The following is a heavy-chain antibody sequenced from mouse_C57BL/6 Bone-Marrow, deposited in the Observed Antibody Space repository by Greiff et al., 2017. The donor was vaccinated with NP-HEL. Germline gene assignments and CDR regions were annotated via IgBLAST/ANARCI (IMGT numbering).Heavy chain of an antibody. D-gene: IGHD1-1*01. J-gene: IGHJ2*01. CDR2: IYPRSGNT. CDR3: ARGLITPLVDY. Sequence: VKLMESGAELARPGASVKLSCKASGYTFTSYGISWVKQRTGQGLEWIGEIYPRSGNTYYNEKFKGKATLTADKSSSTAYMELRSLTSEDSAVYFCARGLITPLVDYWGQGTTLTVSS. CDR1: GYTFTSYG. V-gene: IGHV1-81*01.